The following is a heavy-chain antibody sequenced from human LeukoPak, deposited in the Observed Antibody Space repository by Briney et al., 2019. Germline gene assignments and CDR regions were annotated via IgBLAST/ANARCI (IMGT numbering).Heavy chain of an antibody. J-gene: IGHJ4*02. V-gene: IGHV3-33*01. CDR2: IYYDGSNK. Sequence: PGGSLRLSCAASGFTFSSYGMHWVRQAPGKGLEWVAVIYYDGSNKYYADSVEGRFTISRDNSKNTLYLQMNSLRGEDTAVYYCARQIAYYYDSSGYYVFDYWGQGTLVTVSS. CDR3: ARQIAYYYDSSGYYVFDY. CDR1: GFTFSSYG. D-gene: IGHD3-22*01.